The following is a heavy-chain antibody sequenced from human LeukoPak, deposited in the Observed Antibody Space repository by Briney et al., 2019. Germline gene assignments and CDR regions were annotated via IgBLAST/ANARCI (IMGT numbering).Heavy chain of an antibody. CDR2: IYYSGST. CDR1: GGSISSSSYY. J-gene: IGHJ4*02. Sequence: SETLSLTCTVSGGSISSSSYYWGWIRQPPGKGLEWIGSIYYSGSTYYNPSLKSRVTISVDTSKNQFSLKLSSVTAADTAVYYCARGRYFDYWGQGTLVTVSS. V-gene: IGHV4-39*07. CDR3: ARGRYFDY.